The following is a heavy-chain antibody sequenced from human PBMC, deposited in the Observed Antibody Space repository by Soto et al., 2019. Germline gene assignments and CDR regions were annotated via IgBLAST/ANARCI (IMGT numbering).Heavy chain of an antibody. Sequence: LSLTCTVSGASITGTSYWSWIRQPAGKGLEWIGRFSLSGTTNYNPSLRSRVTMSADVSKNQFSLRLTSVTAADTALYYCARGMTPPGAPAWYYFDSWGQGTLVTVSS. J-gene: IGHJ4*02. V-gene: IGHV4-4*07. CDR1: GASITGTSY. D-gene: IGHD2-8*02. CDR3: ARGMTPPGAPAWYYFDS. CDR2: FSLSGTT.